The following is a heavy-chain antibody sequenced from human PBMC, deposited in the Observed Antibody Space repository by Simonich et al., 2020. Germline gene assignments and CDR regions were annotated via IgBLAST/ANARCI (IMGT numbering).Heavy chain of an antibody. V-gene: IGHV3-30*07. CDR3: ARDRNWGWFDP. CDR1: GFTFSSYA. J-gene: IGHJ5*02. Sequence: QVQLVESGGGVVRPGRSLSFSCAASGFTFSSYALHWVRQAPGKGLEWGAVISYDGRNKYYADSVKGRFTISRDNAKNTLYLQMNSLRAEDTAVYYCARDRNWGWFDPWGQGTLVTVSS. CDR2: ISYDGRNK. D-gene: IGHD7-27*01.